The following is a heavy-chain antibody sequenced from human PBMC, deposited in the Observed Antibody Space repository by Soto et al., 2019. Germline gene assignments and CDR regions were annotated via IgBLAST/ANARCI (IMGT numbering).Heavy chain of an antibody. CDR1: GYTFTSDY. V-gene: IGHV1-46*01. J-gene: IGHJ4*02. CDR3: ARDSHSTAHFDY. CDR2: INPSGGST. Sequence: ASVKVSCTASGYTFTSDYMHWVGQAPGQGLEWMGIINPSGGSTSYAQKFQGRVTMTRDTSTSTVYMELSSLRSEDTAVYYCARDSHSTAHFDYWGQGTLVTVSS.